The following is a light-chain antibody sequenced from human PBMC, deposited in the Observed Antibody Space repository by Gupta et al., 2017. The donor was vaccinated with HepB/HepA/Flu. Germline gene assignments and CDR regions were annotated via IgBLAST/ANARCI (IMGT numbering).Light chain of an antibody. CDR3: SSYTSSSIVN. V-gene: IGLV2-18*02. CDR2: EVS. Sequence: QSALTQPPSVSGSPGQSVTISCTGISSDVGSYNRVSWYQQSPGTAPKLMIYEVSNRPSGVPDRFSGSNSGNTASLTISGLHAEDEADYYCSSYTSSSIVNFGGGTKLTVL. J-gene: IGLJ2*01. CDR1: SSDVGSYNR.